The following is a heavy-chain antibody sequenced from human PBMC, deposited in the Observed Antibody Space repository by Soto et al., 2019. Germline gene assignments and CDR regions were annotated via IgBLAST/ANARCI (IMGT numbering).Heavy chain of an antibody. CDR2: IHFDGSTT. D-gene: IGHD6-19*01. Sequence: EVQLVESGGGLVQPGGSLRLSCAASGFTFSSYWMHWVRQVPGKVLVWVSRIHFDGSTTHYADSVKGRFTISRDNAKNPLSLQMNSLRAEDTAVYYCARDAYISGYYQFDYWGQGTLVTVSS. CDR1: GFTFSSYW. V-gene: IGHV3-74*01. CDR3: ARDAYISGYYQFDY. J-gene: IGHJ4*02.